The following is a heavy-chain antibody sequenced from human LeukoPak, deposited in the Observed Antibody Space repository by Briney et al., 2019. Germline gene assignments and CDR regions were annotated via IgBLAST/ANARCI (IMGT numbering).Heavy chain of an antibody. CDR3: VRTPPNWGFDY. V-gene: IGHV1-8*01. CDR1: GYTFTTHD. Sequence: ASVTVSFTASGYTFTTHDINWVRQATGQGLEWLGWMSPNSGDTGYAQKFQGRVTMTSDSSISTAYMELSSLRSEDTAIYYCVRTPPNWGFDYWGQGTLVTVSS. J-gene: IGHJ4*02. D-gene: IGHD7-27*01. CDR2: MSPNSGDT.